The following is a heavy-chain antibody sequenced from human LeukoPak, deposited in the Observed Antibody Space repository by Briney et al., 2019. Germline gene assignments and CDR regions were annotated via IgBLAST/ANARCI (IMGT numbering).Heavy chain of an antibody. CDR3: ARHPVPGIYNWFDP. V-gene: IGHV3-11*04. Sequence: GSLRLSCAASGFTLSDHYMNWIRQAPGRGLEWVSYISSSSRTIYYADSVKGRFIISRDNPKNSLYLQMNSLRAEDTAVYYCARHPVPGIYNWFDPWGQGTLVTVSS. CDR2: ISSSSRTI. D-gene: IGHD6-19*01. CDR1: GFTLSDHY. J-gene: IGHJ5*02.